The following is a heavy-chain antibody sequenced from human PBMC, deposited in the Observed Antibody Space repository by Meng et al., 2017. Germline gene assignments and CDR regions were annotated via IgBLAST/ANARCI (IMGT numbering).Heavy chain of an antibody. CDR3: ARGGHGDPPPYRFDY. CDR2: ISSSSSYI. CDR1: GFTFSSYS. J-gene: IGHJ4*02. V-gene: IGHV3-21*01. D-gene: IGHD4-17*01. Sequence: GESLKISCAASGFTFSSYSMNWVRQAPGKGLEWVSSISSSSSYIYYADSVKGRFTISRDNAKNPLYLQMNSLRAEDTAVYYCARGGHGDPPPYRFDYWGQGTLVTVSS.